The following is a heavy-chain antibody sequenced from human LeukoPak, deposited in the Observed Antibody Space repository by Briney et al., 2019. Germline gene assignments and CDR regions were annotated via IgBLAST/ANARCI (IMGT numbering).Heavy chain of an antibody. V-gene: IGHV4-4*02. D-gene: IGHD3-10*01. Sequence: PSETLSLTCAVSGGSISSSNWWSWVRQPPGKGLGWIGEIYHSGSTNYNPSLKSRVTISVDTSKNQFSLKLSSVTAADTAVYYCARVVIYGSGSYFDDVFDPWGQGTLVTVSS. CDR2: IYHSGST. CDR3: ARVVIYGSGSYFDDVFDP. CDR1: GGSISSSNW. J-gene: IGHJ5*02.